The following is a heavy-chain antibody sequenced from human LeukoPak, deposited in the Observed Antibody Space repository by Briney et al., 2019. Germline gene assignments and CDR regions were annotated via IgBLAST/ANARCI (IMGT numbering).Heavy chain of an antibody. D-gene: IGHD2-15*01. Sequence: PGGSLRLSCAASGFTFSSYAMHWVRQAPGKGLEWVAVISYDRSNKYYADSVKGQFNISRDNSKNTLYLQMNSLRAEDTAVYYCASSSAPDYWGQGTLVTVSS. V-gene: IGHV3-30-3*01. CDR1: GFTFSSYA. CDR2: ISYDRSNK. J-gene: IGHJ4*02. CDR3: ASSSAPDY.